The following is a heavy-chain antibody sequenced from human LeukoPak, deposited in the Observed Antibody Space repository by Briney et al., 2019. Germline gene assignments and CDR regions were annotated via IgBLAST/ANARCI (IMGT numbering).Heavy chain of an antibody. CDR3: ARGYGGKTGYFDY. D-gene: IGHD4-23*01. J-gene: IGHJ4*02. V-gene: IGHV3-20*04. CDR1: GFMFADHG. CDR2: RNGGST. Sequence: PGESLRLSCAASGFMFADHGMTWVRQVPGKGLEWVSGRNGGSTGYVDSVKGRFTISRDNAKNTLYLQMNSLRVEDTAVYYCARGYGGKTGYFDYWGQGTLVTVSS.